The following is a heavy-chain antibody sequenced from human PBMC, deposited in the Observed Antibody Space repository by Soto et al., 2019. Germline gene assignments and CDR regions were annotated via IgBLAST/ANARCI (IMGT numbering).Heavy chain of an antibody. D-gene: IGHD6-13*01. CDR1: GFSFSDHY. J-gene: IGHJ4*02. V-gene: IGHV3-72*01. CDR3: TRVNPRAPGTLDY. CDR2: IRNKANRYTT. Sequence: PGGSLRLSCAASGFSFSDHYMDWVRQAPGKGLEWVGRIRNKANRYTTEYAASVKGRFTISRDDSNNSLYLQMNSLVTDDTAVYFCTRVNPRAPGTLDYWGQGTLVSVSS.